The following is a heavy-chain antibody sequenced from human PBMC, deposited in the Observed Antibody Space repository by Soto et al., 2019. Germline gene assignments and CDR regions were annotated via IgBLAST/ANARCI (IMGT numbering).Heavy chain of an antibody. Sequence: QVHLIQSGAEVKKPGSSVKVSCKAAGGTFNTYTLIWVRQAPGHGLEWMGRIIPMLTVTNSAQKFQGRLTLTADKSTGTAFMELTSLRSADSAVYYCSIGSWAAETFDVWGQGTMVTVSS. J-gene: IGHJ3*01. V-gene: IGHV1-69*02. D-gene: IGHD6-13*01. CDR1: GGTFNTYT. CDR2: IIPMLTVT. CDR3: SIGSWAAETFDV.